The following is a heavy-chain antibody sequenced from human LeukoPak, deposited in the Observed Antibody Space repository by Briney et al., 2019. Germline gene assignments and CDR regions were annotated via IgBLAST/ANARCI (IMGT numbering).Heavy chain of an antibody. CDR2: ISYDGSNK. Sequence: GGSLRLSCAASGFTFSSYGMHWVRQAPGKGLEWVALISYDGSNKYYADSVKGRFTISRDNSKNTLYLQMNSLRAEDTAVYYCAKDLGRDYWGQGTLVTVSS. V-gene: IGHV3-30*18. J-gene: IGHJ4*02. CDR1: GFTFSSYG. CDR3: AKDLGRDY.